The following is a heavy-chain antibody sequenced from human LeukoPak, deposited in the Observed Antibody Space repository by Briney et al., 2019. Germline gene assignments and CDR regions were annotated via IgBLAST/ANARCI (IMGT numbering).Heavy chain of an antibody. Sequence: GGSLRLSCAASGFTFSSYAMHWVRQAPGKGLEWVAVISSDGSNKYYADSVKGRFTISRDNSKNTLYLQMNSLRADDTAVYYCARDQITTIRGIIARSTPYYDYHYMDVWGKGTTVTVSS. V-gene: IGHV3-30*04. CDR1: GFTFSSYA. CDR3: ARDQITTIRGIIARSTPYYDYHYMDV. J-gene: IGHJ6*03. D-gene: IGHD3-10*01. CDR2: ISSDGSNK.